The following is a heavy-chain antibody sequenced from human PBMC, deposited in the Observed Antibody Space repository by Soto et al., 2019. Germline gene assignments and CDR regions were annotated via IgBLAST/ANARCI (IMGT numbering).Heavy chain of an antibody. Sequence: GGSLRLSCAASGFTFSSYAMHWVRQAPGKGLEWVAVISYDGSNKYYADSVKGRFTISRDNSKNTLYLQMNSLRAEDTAVYYCARAPEYYYDSSGYRLDYWGQGTLVTVSS. D-gene: IGHD3-22*01. J-gene: IGHJ4*02. CDR1: GFTFSSYA. CDR3: ARAPEYYYDSSGYRLDY. CDR2: ISYDGSNK. V-gene: IGHV3-30-3*01.